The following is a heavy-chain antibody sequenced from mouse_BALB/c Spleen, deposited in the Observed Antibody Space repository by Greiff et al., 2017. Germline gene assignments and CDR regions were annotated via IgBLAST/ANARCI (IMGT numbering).Heavy chain of an antibody. J-gene: IGHJ2*01. CDR3: ARDEGVYYGNYERGFDY. CDR1: GFTFSSYG. CDR2: INSNGGST. V-gene: IGHV5-6-3*01. Sequence: DVKLVESGGGLVQPGGSLKLSCAASGFTFSSYGMSWVRQTPDKRLELVATINSNGGSTYYPDSVKGRFTISRDNAKNTLYLQMSSLKSEDTAMYYCARDEGVYYGNYERGFDYWGQGTTRTVSS. D-gene: IGHD2-1*01.